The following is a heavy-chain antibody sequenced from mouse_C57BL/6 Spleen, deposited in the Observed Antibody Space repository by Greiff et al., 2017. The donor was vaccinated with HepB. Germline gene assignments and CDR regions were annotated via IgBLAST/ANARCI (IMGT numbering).Heavy chain of an antibody. Sequence: DVQLVESGGGLVKPGGSLKLSCAASGFTFSSYTMSWVRQTPEKRLEWVATISGGGGNTYYPDSVKGRFTISRDNAKNTLYLQMSSLRSEDTALYYCARLLANYFDYWGQGTTLTVSS. V-gene: IGHV5-9*01. CDR1: GFTFSSYT. J-gene: IGHJ2*01. CDR3: ARLLANYFDY. CDR2: ISGGGGNT.